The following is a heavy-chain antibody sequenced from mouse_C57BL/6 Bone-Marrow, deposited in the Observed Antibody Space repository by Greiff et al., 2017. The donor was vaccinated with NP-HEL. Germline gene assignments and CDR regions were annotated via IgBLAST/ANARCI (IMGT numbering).Heavy chain of an antibody. V-gene: IGHV1-64*01. CDR1: GYTFTSYW. CDR3: ARRLWNYYAMDY. CDR2: IHPNSGST. Sequence: VQLQQPGAELVKPGASVKLSCKASGYTFTSYWMHWVKQRPGQGLEWIGMIHPNSGSTNYNEKFKSKATLTVDKSSSTAYMQLSILTSEDSAVYYCARRLWNYYAMDYWGQGTSVTVSS. J-gene: IGHJ4*01. D-gene: IGHD1-1*02.